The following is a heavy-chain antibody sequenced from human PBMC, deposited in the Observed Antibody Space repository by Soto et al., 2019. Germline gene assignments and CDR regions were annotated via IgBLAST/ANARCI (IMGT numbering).Heavy chain of an antibody. CDR3: ARAQVLLWFGELLRTPDAFDI. D-gene: IGHD3-10*01. V-gene: IGHV4-39*01. CDR2: IYYSGST. Sequence: SETLSLTCTVSGGSISSSSYYWGWIRQPPGKGLEWIGSIYYSGSTYYNPSLKSRVTISVDTSKNQFSLKLSSVTAADTAVYYCARAQVLLWFGELLRTPDAFDIWGQGTMVT. J-gene: IGHJ3*02. CDR1: GGSISSSSYY.